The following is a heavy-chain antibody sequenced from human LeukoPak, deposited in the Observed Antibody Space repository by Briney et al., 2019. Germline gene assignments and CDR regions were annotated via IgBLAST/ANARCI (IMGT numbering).Heavy chain of an antibody. CDR1: GGSFSGYY. D-gene: IGHD3-10*01. CDR3: ARASYGLGSWYYYYGMDV. J-gene: IGHJ6*02. V-gene: IGHV4-34*01. CDR2: INHSGST. Sequence: SETLSLTCAVYGGSFSGYYWSWIRQPPGKGLEWIGEINHSGSTNYNPSLKSRVTISVDTSKNQFSLKLSSVTAADTAVYYCARASYGLGSWYYYYGMDVWGQGTTVTVSS.